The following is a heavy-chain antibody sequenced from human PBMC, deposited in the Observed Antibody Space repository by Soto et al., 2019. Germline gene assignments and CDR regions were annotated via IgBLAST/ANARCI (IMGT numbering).Heavy chain of an antibody. V-gene: IGHV1-69*02. CDR3: ATTQNYCSSTSCYGAFDI. D-gene: IGHD2-2*01. J-gene: IGHJ3*02. Sequence: SVKVSCKASGGTFSSYTISWVRQAPGQGLEWMGRIIPILGIANYAQKFQGRVTITADKSTSTAYMELSSLRSEDTAVYYCATTQNYCSSTSCYGAFDIWGQGTMVTVSS. CDR2: IIPILGIA. CDR1: GGTFSSYT.